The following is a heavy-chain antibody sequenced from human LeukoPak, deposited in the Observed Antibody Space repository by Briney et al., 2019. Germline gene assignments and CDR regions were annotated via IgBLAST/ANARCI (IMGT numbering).Heavy chain of an antibody. CDR3: ARSRYSGSSNWFDP. CDR2: IYHSGST. J-gene: IGHJ5*02. Sequence: SQTLSFTCAVSGGSISSGGYSWSWIRQPLGKGLEWIGYIYHSGSTYYNPSLKSRVTISVDRSKNQFSLKLSSVTAADTAVYYCARSRYSGSSNWFDPWGQGTLVTVSS. CDR1: GGSISSGGYS. D-gene: IGHD1-26*01. V-gene: IGHV4-30-2*01.